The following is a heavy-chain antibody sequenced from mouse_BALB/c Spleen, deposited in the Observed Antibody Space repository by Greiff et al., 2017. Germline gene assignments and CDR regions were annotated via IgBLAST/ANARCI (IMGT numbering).Heavy chain of an antibody. Sequence: DVMLVESGGGLVQPGGSLRLSCATSGFTFTDYYMSWVRQPPGKALEWLGFIRNKANGYTTEYSASVKGRFTISRDNSQSILYLQMNTLRAEDSATYYCARPSSEYYFDYWGQGTTLTVSS. J-gene: IGHJ2*01. CDR2: IRNKANGYTT. CDR1: GFTFTDYY. CDR3: ARPSSEYYFDY. V-gene: IGHV7-3*02.